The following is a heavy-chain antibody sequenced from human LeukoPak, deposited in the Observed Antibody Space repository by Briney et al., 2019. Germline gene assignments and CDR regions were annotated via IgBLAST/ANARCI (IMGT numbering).Heavy chain of an antibody. CDR3: ARADRGSTRPDYYYYYMDV. Sequence: ALVKVSCKASGYTFTSYYMHWVRQAPGQGLEWMGIINPSGGSTSYAQKFQGRVTMTRDTSTSTVYMELSSLRSEDTAVYYCARADRGSTRPDYYYYYMDVWGKGTTVTVSS. CDR2: INPSGGST. V-gene: IGHV1-46*01. D-gene: IGHD5/OR15-5a*01. J-gene: IGHJ6*03. CDR1: GYTFTSYY.